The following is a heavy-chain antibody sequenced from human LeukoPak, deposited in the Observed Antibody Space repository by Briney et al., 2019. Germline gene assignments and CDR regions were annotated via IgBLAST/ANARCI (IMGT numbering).Heavy chain of an antibody. CDR3: ARQIWGFVWGSYRGFDY. CDR1: GGSISSSSYY. V-gene: IGHV4-39*01. D-gene: IGHD3-16*02. CDR2: IYYSGST. J-gene: IGHJ4*02. Sequence: PSETLSLTCTVSGGSISSSSYYWGWIRQPPGKGLEWIGSIYYSGSTYYNPSLKSRVTISVDTSKNQFSLKLSSVTAADTAVYYCARQIWGFVWGSYRGFDYWGQGTLVTVSS.